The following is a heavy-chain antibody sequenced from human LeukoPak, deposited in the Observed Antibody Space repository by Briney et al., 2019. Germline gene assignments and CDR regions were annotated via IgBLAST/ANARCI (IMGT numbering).Heavy chain of an antibody. CDR2: IYYSGST. Sequence: SETLSLTCTVSGGSISSYYWSWIGQPPGKALEWLGYIYYSGSTNYNPSLKSRVTISVDTSKNQFSLKLSSVTAADTAVYYCARDGGYYDSSGPYYYYGMDVWGQGTTVTVSS. J-gene: IGHJ6*02. CDR1: GGSISSYY. CDR3: ARDGGYYDSSGPYYYYGMDV. D-gene: IGHD3-22*01. V-gene: IGHV4-59*01.